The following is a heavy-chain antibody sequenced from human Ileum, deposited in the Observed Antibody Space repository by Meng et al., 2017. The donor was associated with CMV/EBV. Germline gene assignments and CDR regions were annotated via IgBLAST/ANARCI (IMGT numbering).Heavy chain of an antibody. Sequence: GESLKISCAASGFTFSSYWMHWARQVPGKELVWISRISTDGSVTNYADSVKGRFTISRDNAKNTLYLQMNSLRVEDTAIYYCVRDLITGVVPLGYWGQGPLVTVSS. V-gene: IGHV3-74*01. J-gene: IGHJ4*02. D-gene: IGHD3-3*01. CDR2: ISTDGSVT. CDR1: GFTFSSYW. CDR3: VRDLITGVVPLGY.